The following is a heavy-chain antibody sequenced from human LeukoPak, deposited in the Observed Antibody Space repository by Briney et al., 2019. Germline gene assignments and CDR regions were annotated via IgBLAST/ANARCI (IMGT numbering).Heavy chain of an antibody. CDR1: GYTFTSFG. Sequence: ASVKVSCKASGYTFTSFGISWVRQAPGQGLEWMGWISAYNGNTNYAQKLQGRVTMTTDTSTSTAYMELRSLRSDDTAVYYCARVTGCSRTSCSLYYYYYMDVWGKGTTGTVSS. V-gene: IGHV1-18*01. CDR2: ISAYNGNT. D-gene: IGHD2-2*01. CDR3: ARVTGCSRTSCSLYYYYYMDV. J-gene: IGHJ6*03.